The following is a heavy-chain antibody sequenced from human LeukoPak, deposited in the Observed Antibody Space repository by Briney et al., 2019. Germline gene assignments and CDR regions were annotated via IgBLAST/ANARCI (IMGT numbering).Heavy chain of an antibody. Sequence: GGSLRLSWAASGXTFTKAWVSWVRQAPGKGLEWVGHINPSSDGGTTDYAAPVKGRFSISRDDSKNTLHLQMNRLKTEDTAVYYCTTGTWIQLWLADYWGQGTLVTVSS. CDR1: GXTFTKAW. J-gene: IGHJ4*02. V-gene: IGHV3-15*01. CDR2: INPSSDGGTT. CDR3: TTGTWIQLWLADY. D-gene: IGHD5-18*01.